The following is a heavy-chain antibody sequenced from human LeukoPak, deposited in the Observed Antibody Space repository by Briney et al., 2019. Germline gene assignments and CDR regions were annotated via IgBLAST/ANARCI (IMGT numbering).Heavy chain of an antibody. J-gene: IGHJ4*02. Sequence: GGSLRLSCAASGFIFSSYAMTWVRQAPGKGLEWVSVISGYTGSTYYADSVKGRFTISRDNSKNTLYLQMNSLRAEDTAVYYCAKRVSSTSTGDDYWGQGTLVTVSS. CDR2: ISGYTGST. CDR1: GFIFSSYA. CDR3: AKRVSSTSTGDDY. V-gene: IGHV3-23*01. D-gene: IGHD7-27*01.